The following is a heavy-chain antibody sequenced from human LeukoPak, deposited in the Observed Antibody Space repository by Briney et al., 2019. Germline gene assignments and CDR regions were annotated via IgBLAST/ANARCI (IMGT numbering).Heavy chain of an antibody. CDR2: ICHSGST. J-gene: IGHJ3*02. CDR1: GYSISSGYY. Sequence: SETLSVTCTVSGYSISSGYYWGWIRQPPGKGLEWIGSICHSGSTYYNPSLESRVTISVDTSKNQFSLKLSSVTAADTAVYYCARYSGSYPHDAFDIWGQGTMVTVSS. CDR3: ARYSGSYPHDAFDI. V-gene: IGHV4-38-2*02. D-gene: IGHD1-26*01.